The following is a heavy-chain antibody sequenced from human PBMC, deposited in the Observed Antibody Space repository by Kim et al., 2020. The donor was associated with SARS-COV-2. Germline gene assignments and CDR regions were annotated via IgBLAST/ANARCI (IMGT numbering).Heavy chain of an antibody. V-gene: IGHV3-64D*06. Sequence: GGSLRLSCSASGFAFSDFAMHWVRQAPGNGLEHVSSITSDGANTYYADSLKGRFTISRDNSKNTLSLQMSSLGAEDTAVYFCARDQTRSSLDYGMDVWGQGTTVIVS. CDR1: GFAFSDFA. D-gene: IGHD6-6*01. CDR3: ARDQTRSSLDYGMDV. J-gene: IGHJ6*02. CDR2: ITSDGANT.